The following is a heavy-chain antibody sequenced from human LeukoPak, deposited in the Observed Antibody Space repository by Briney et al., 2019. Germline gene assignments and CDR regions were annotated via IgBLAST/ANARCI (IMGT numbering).Heavy chain of an antibody. CDR1: GGTFSSYA. J-gene: IGHJ4*02. CDR2: IIPIFGTA. D-gene: IGHD6-13*01. V-gene: IGHV1-69*01. CDR3: AKDRVAAGTFDY. Sequence: SVKVSCKASGGTFSSYAISWVRQAPGQGLEWMGGIIPIFGTANYAQKFQGRVTITADESTSTAYMKLSSLRSEDTAVYYCAKDRVAAGTFDYWGQGTLVTVSS.